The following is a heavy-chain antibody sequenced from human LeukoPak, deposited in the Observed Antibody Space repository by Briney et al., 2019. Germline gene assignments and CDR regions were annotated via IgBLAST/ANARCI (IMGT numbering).Heavy chain of an antibody. CDR3: ARGSDPLDV. Sequence: GGSLRLSCAASGFTFSSYSMNWVRQAPGEGLEWVSYISSSGSTIYYADSVKGRFTISRDNAKNSLYLQMNSLRAEDTAVYYCARGSDPLDVWGKGTTVTVSS. J-gene: IGHJ6*04. CDR1: GFTFSSYS. CDR2: ISSSGSTI. V-gene: IGHV3-48*04.